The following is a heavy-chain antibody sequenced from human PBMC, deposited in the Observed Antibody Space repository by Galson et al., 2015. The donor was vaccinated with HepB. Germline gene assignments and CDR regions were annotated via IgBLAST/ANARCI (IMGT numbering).Heavy chain of an antibody. CDR1: GGSFSGYY. Sequence: SETLSLTCAVYGGSFSGYYWSWIRQPPGKGLEWIGEINHSGSTNYNPSLKSRVTISVDTSKNQFSLKLSSVTAADTAVYYCARDQQWLVRGAFDIWGQGTVVTVSS. D-gene: IGHD6-19*01. CDR2: INHSGST. V-gene: IGHV4-34*01. J-gene: IGHJ3*02. CDR3: ARDQQWLVRGAFDI.